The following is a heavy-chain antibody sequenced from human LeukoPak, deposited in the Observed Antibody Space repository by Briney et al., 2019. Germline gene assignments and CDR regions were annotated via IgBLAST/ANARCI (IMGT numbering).Heavy chain of an antibody. CDR2: IICYNGKI. CDR3: ARRFCSSVSCYDDDAFDV. D-gene: IGHD2-2*01. Sequence: ASVKVSCKASGHTFVSYGINWVRQAPGQGLEWMGWIICYNGKINYAQKFQGRVTMTTDTSTSTAYLELRSPTSEDTAVYYRARRFCSSVSCYDDDAFDVWGQGTLVTVSS. J-gene: IGHJ3*01. V-gene: IGHV1-18*01. CDR1: GHTFVSYG.